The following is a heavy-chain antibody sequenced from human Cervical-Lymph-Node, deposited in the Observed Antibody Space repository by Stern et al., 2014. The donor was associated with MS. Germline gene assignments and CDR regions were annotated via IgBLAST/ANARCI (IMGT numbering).Heavy chain of an antibody. CDR1: GGSISSGGYS. V-gene: IGHV4-30-2*01. CDR3: ARSSTVTPNAFDI. D-gene: IGHD4-17*01. Sequence: HLQLQESGSGLVKPSQTLSLTCAVSGGSISSGGYSWSWIRQPPGKGLEWIGYIYHSGSTYYKPSIKSRVTISVDMSKNQLSLKLSSVTAADTAVYYCARSSTVTPNAFDIWGQGTMVTVSS. CDR2: IYHSGST. J-gene: IGHJ3*02.